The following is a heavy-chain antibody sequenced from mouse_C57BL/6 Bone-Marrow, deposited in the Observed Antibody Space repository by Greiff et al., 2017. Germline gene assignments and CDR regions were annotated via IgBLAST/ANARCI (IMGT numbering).Heavy chain of an antibody. CDR1: GYTFTSSD. CDR3: ARLEFDGRRGDWYFGV. Sequence: QVQLQQSGPELVQPGASVKLSCKASGYTFTSSDINWVKQRPGQGLEWIGWIYPRDGSTKYNEKFTGKATLTVDTSSSTAYMELHSLTSEDSAVYFGARLEFDGRRGDWYFGVWGTGTTV. D-gene: IGHD1-1*01. J-gene: IGHJ1*03. CDR2: IYPRDGST. V-gene: IGHV1-85*01.